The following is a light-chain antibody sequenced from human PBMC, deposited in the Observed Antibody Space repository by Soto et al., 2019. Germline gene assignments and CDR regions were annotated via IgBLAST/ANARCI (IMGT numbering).Light chain of an antibody. J-gene: IGKJ2*01. Sequence: DIPVTQSPATLSASVGDTVSITCRASQSVLTWLAWYQQKPGKAPNLLIYKASRLREGVPSRFSGSGSGTDFTLTIASLQPDDFAAYFCQHYFSYPYAFGQGTKLEI. V-gene: IGKV1-5*03. CDR3: QHYFSYPYA. CDR2: KAS. CDR1: QSVLTW.